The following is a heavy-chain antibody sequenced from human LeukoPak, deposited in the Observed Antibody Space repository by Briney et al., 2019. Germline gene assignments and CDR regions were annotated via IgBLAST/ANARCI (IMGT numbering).Heavy chain of an antibody. D-gene: IGHD6-13*01. CDR3: ARDSSSSRDAFDI. CDR2: ISSSSSYI. Sequence: PGGSLRLSCASSGFTFSRYSMNWVRQAPGRELEGVSSISSSSSYIYYADSVKGQFTISRDNANNSLYLQMNSLRAEDTAVYYCARDSSSSRDAFDIWGQGTMVTVSS. V-gene: IGHV3-21*01. CDR1: GFTFSRYS. J-gene: IGHJ3*02.